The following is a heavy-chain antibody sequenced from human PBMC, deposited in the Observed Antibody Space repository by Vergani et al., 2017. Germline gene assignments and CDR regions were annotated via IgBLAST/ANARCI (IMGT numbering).Heavy chain of an antibody. D-gene: IGHD6-25*01. Sequence: QVQLQQWGAGLLKPSETLSLTCAVYGGSFSGYYWSWIRQPPGKGLEWIGEINHSGSTNYNPSLKSRVTISVDTSKNQFSLKLSAGTAADTAVYYCARDGDGYSSGTLDYWGQGTLVTVSS. CDR1: GGSFSGYY. J-gene: IGHJ4*02. CDR2: INHSGST. V-gene: IGHV4-34*01. CDR3: ARDGDGYSSGTLDY.